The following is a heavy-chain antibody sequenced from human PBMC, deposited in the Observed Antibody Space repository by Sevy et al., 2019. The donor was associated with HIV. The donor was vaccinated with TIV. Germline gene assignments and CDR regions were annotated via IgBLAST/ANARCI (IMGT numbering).Heavy chain of an antibody. D-gene: IGHD1-7*01. V-gene: IGHV3-15*01. J-gene: IGHJ4*02. Sequence: GGSLRLSCAASGFTFSEAWMSWVRQAPGKGLEWVGRIKSKTDAATRDFAAPVRGRFSISRDDSANTVYLVMNNLKPEVIGVYYCAAGTGTSDFDYWGQGTLVTVSS. CDR3: AAGTGTSDFDY. CDR1: GFTFSEAW. CDR2: IKSKTDAATR.